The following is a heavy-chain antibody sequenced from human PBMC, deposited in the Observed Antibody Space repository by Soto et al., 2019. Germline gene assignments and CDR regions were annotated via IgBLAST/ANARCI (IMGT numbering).Heavy chain of an antibody. CDR2: INAGNGNT. CDR1: GYTFTSYA. Sequence: GASVKVSCKASGYTFTSYAMHWVRQAPRQRLEWMGWINAGNGNTKYSQKFQGRVTITRDTSASTAYMELSSLRSEDTAVYYCARGYCSSTSCYPGLDYYYYYMDGSGKGTAVTVSS. CDR3: ARGYCSSTSCYPGLDYYYYYMDG. D-gene: IGHD2-2*01. J-gene: IGHJ6*03. V-gene: IGHV1-3*01.